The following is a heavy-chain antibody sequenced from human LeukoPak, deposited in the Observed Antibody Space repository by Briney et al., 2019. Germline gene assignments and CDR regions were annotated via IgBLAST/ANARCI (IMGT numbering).Heavy chain of an antibody. CDR1: GLTFGGFT. CDR3: AGHGTFTNYYYTMDV. V-gene: IGHV3-73*01. D-gene: IGHD2-8*01. J-gene: IGHJ6*02. CDR2: IRSKTDNYAT. Sequence: PGGSLRLSCGTSGLTFGGFTMHWVRQASGKGLEWVGRIRSKTDNYATSYAASVKGRFTISRDDSKNTAYLQMNSLEIEDTAVYFCAGHGTFTNYYYTMDVWGQGTTVTVSS.